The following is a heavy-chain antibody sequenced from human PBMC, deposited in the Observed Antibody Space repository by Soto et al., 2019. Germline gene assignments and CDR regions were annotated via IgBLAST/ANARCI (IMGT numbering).Heavy chain of an antibody. J-gene: IGHJ6*02. V-gene: IGHV4-59*01. D-gene: IGHD2-8*02. Sequence: PSETLSLTCTVSGGSISSYYWSWIRQPPGKGLEWIGYIYYSGSTNYNPSLKSRVTISVDTSKNQFSLKLSSVTAADTAVYYCARDRTAGGGGDYYYYGMDVWGQGTTVTVSS. CDR3: ARDRTAGGGGDYYYYGMDV. CDR2: IYYSGST. CDR1: GGSISSYY.